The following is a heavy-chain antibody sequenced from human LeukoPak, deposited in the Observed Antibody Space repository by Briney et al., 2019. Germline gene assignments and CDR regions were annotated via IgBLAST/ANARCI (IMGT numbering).Heavy chain of an antibody. V-gene: IGHV3-33*01. J-gene: IGHJ4*02. CDR1: GFTFSSYG. D-gene: IGHD3-3*01. CDR3: AREGGTYYDFWSGYSLAGYFDY. CDR2: IWYDGSNK. Sequence: PGGSLRLSCAASGFTFSSYGKHWVRQAPGKGLEWVAVIWYDGSNKYYADSVKGRFTISRDNSKNTLYLQMNSLRAEDTAVYYCAREGGTYYDFWSGYSLAGYFDYWGQGTLVTVSS.